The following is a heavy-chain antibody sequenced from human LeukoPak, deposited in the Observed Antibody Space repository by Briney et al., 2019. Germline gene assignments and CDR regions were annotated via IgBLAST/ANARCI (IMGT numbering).Heavy chain of an antibody. D-gene: IGHD2-15*01. CDR3: AKDMGACSGGSCYSAQAYGMDV. CDR2: ISWDSGSI. J-gene: IGHJ6*02. Sequence: GGSLRLSCAASGFTFDDYAMHWVRQAPGKGLEWVSVISWDSGSIGYADSVKGRSTISRDNVKNSLYLHMNSLRAEDTALYYCAKDMGACSGGSCYSAQAYGMDVWGQGTTVTVSS. V-gene: IGHV3-9*01. CDR1: GFTFDDYA.